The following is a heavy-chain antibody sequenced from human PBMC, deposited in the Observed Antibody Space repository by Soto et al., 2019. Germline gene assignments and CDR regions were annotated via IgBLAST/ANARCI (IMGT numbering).Heavy chain of an antibody. J-gene: IGHJ5*02. CDR2: INPNSGGT. CDR1: GYTFTGYY. V-gene: IGHV1-2*04. D-gene: IGHD5-18*01. CDR3: ARAAMVENWFDP. Sequence: ASVKVSCKASGYTFTGYYMHWVRQAPGQGLEWMGWINPNSGGTNYAQKFQGWVTMTRDTSISTAYKELSRLRTDDTAVYYCARAAMVENWFDPWGQGTLVTVSS.